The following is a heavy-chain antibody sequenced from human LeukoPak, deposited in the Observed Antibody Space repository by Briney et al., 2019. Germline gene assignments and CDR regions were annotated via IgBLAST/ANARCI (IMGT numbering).Heavy chain of an antibody. D-gene: IGHD3-10*01. Sequence: GGSLRLSCAASGFTYSSYNMNWVRQAPGKGLEWVSYISTSSNTIYYADSVKGRFTISRDNAKNSLYLQMNDLRAEDTAVYYCARVGSYGMDVWGQGTTVTVSS. CDR3: ARVGSYGMDV. CDR1: GFTYSSYN. J-gene: IGHJ6*02. CDR2: ISTSSNTI. V-gene: IGHV3-48*01.